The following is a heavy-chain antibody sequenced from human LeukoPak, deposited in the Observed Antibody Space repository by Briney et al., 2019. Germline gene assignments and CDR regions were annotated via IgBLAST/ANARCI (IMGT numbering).Heavy chain of an antibody. CDR1: GDSISSAC. J-gene: IGHJ4*02. D-gene: IGHD1-26*01. CDR3: AREVGPVTSHRIDS. Sequence: SETLSLTCTVSGDSISSACWSWSRQPPGKGLEWIGSICHSGISGNTYYNPSLKSRVTISVDTPKNQFSLKLSSVTAADTAVYSCAREVGPVTSHRIDSWGQGSLVTVSS. CDR2: ICHSGISGNT. V-gene: IGHV4-4*08.